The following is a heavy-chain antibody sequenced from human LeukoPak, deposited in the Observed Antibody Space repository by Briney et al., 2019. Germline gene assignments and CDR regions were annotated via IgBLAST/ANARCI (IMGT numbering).Heavy chain of an antibody. D-gene: IGHD2-2*01. CDR3: ARGSSTSSVSAFDI. V-gene: IGHV1-18*01. Sequence: ASVKVSCKASGYTFTSYGISWVRQAPGQGLEWMGWISAYNGNTNYAQKLQGRVTVTTDTSTTTAYMELRSLRSDDTALYYCARGSSTSSVSAFDIWGQGTMVTVSS. CDR2: ISAYNGNT. CDR1: GYTFTSYG. J-gene: IGHJ3*02.